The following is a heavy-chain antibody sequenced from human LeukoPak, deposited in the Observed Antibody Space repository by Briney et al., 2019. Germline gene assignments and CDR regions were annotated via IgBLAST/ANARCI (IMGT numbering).Heavy chain of an antibody. CDR3: ARVGSRYYYWFDP. CDR1: GGPISSYY. Sequence: SETLSLTCTVSGGPISSYYWSWIRQPAGKGLEWIGRIYTSGSTNYNPSLKSRVTTSVTTSKNQFSLKLSSVTAADTAVYYCARVGSRYYYWFDPWGQGTLVTVSS. D-gene: IGHD2-15*01. V-gene: IGHV4-4*07. J-gene: IGHJ5*02. CDR2: IYTSGST.